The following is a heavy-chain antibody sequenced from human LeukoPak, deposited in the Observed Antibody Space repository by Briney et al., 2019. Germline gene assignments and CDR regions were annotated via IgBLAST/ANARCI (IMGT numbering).Heavy chain of an antibody. V-gene: IGHV3-33*01. J-gene: IGHJ4*02. CDR1: GFTFSSYG. CDR3: ARDFSSNYYDSSGYYY. D-gene: IGHD3-22*01. CDR2: IWYDGSNK. Sequence: PGRSLRLSCAASGFTFSSYGMHWVRQAPGKGLEWVAVIWYDGSNKCYADSVKGRFTISRDNSKNTLYLQMNSLRAEDTAVYYCARDFSSNYYDSSGYYYWGQGTLVTVSS.